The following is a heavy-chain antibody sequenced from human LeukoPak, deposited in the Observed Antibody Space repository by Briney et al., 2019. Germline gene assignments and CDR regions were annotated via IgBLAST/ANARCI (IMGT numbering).Heavy chain of an antibody. CDR1: GGTFSSYA. CDR3: ARAWLRDCSGGSCYYFDY. Sequence: GASVKVSCKAPGGTFSSYAISWVRQAPGQGLEWMGGIIPIFGTANYAQKFQGRVTITADKSTSTAYMELSSLRSEDTAVYYCARAWLRDCSGGSCYYFDYWGQGTLVTVSS. V-gene: IGHV1-69*06. D-gene: IGHD2-15*01. CDR2: IIPIFGTA. J-gene: IGHJ4*02.